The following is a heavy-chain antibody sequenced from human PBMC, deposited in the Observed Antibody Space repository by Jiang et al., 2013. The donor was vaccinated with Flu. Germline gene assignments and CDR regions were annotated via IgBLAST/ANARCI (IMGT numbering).Heavy chain of an antibody. J-gene: IGHJ4*02. CDR3: ARGYYDFWSGYSPADYYFDY. CDR1: Y. V-gene: IGHV4-59*13. D-gene: IGHD3-3*01. Sequence: YWSWIRQPPGKGLEWIGYIYYSGSTNXNPSLKSRVTISVDTSKNQFSLKLSSVTAADTAVYYCARGYYDFWSGYSPADYYFDYWGQGTLVTVSS. CDR2: IYYSGST.